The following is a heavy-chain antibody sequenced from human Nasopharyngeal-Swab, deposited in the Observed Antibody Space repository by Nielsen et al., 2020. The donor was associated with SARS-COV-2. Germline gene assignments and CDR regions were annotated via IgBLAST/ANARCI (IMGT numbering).Heavy chain of an antibody. V-gene: IGHV5-10-1*01. D-gene: IGHD5-18*01. J-gene: IGHJ5*02. CDR3: ARSDTAMGVGH. CDR2: IDPSDSYT. Sequence: VRQMPGKGLEWMERIDPSDSYTNYSPSFQGHVTISADKSISTAYLQWSSLKASDTAMYYCARSDTAMGVGHWGQGTLVTVSS.